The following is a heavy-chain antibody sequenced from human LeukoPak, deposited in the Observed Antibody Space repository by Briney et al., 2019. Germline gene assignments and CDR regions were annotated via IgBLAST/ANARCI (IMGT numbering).Heavy chain of an antibody. D-gene: IGHD3/OR15-3a*01. J-gene: IGHJ4*02. CDR2: TYYSGNT. Sequence: GSLRLSCAASGFTVSSNYMSWVRQAPGKGLEWIGSTYYSGNTYYNASLKSQVSISIDTSKNQFSLRLTSVTAADTAVYYCARQTGSGLFILPGGQGTLVTVSS. CDR3: ARQTGSGLFILP. V-gene: IGHV4-39*01. CDR1: GFTVSSNY.